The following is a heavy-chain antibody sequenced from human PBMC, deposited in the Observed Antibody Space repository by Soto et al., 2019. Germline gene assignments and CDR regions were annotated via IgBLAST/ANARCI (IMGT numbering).Heavy chain of an antibody. CDR3: AKLYSSSWYVHFDY. V-gene: IGHV3-23*01. D-gene: IGHD6-13*01. CDR1: GFTFSTYA. CDR2: IRDSGGST. Sequence: EVQLLESGGGLVQPGGSLRLSCAASGFTFSTYAMSWVRQAPGKGLEWVSAIRDSGGSTSYADSVKGRFTISRDNSRTTLYLQMNSLRAEDTAVYYCAKLYSSSWYVHFDYWGQGTLVTVSS. J-gene: IGHJ4*02.